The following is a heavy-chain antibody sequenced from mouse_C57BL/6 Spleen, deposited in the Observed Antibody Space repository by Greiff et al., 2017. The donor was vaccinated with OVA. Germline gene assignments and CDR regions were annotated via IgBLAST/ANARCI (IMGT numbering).Heavy chain of an antibody. Sequence: VQLQQPGAELVRPGSSVKLSCKASGYTFTSYWMHWVKQRPIQGLEWIGNIDPSDSETHYNQKFKDKATLTVDKSSSTAYMQLSSLTSEDSAVYYCARRPIYDGNSFAMDYWGQGTTLTVSS. J-gene: IGHJ2*01. CDR2: IDPSDSET. V-gene: IGHV1-52*01. CDR3: ARRPIYDGNSFAMDY. D-gene: IGHD2-1*01. CDR1: GYTFTSYW.